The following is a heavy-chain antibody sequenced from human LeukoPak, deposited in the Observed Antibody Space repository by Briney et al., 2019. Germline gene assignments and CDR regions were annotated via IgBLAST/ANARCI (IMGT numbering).Heavy chain of an antibody. CDR1: GFTFSSYA. CDR2: ISYDGSNK. D-gene: IGHD2-2*01. CDR3: ARVPAAILAYYYYGMDV. J-gene: IGHJ6*02. Sequence: GGSLRLSCAASGFTFSSYAMHWVRQAPGKGLEWVAVISYDGSNKYYADSVKGRFTISRDNSKNTLYLQMNSLRAEDTAVYYCARVPAAILAYYYYGMDVWGQGTTVTVSS. V-gene: IGHV3-30-3*01.